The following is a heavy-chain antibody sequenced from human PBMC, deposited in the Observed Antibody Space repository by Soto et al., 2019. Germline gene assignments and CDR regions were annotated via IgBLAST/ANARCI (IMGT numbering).Heavy chain of an antibody. CDR2: IYYSGST. CDR1: GGSISSSSYY. V-gene: IGHV4-39*01. CDR3: ARQRQLVQEIDY. J-gene: IGHJ4*02. D-gene: IGHD6-6*01. Sequence: PSETLSLTCTVSGGSISSSSYYWGWIRQPPGKGLEWIGSIYYSGSTYYNPSLKSRVTISVDTSKNQFSLKLSSVTAADTAVYYCARQRQLVQEIDYWGQGTLVTVSS.